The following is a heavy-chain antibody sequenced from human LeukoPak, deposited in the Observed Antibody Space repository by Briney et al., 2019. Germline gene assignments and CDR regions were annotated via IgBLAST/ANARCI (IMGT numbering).Heavy chain of an antibody. CDR2: IIPIFSTA. V-gene: IGHV1-69*01. CDR1: GGTFSSYA. Sequence: SVKVSCKASGGTFSSYAISWVRQAPGQGLEWMGGIIPIFSTANYAQKFQGRVTITADESTSTAYMELSSLRSEDTAVYYCARNGQPHGGEFDYWGQGTLVTVSS. J-gene: IGHJ4*02. D-gene: IGHD2-8*01. CDR3: ARNGQPHGGEFDY.